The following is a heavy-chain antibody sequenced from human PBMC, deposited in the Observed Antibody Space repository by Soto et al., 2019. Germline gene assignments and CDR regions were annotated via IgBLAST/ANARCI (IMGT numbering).Heavy chain of an antibody. Sequence: QVQLVQSGAEVKKPGSSVKVSCKASGGTFSSYAISWVRQAPGQGLEWMGGIIPIFGTANYAQKFRGRVTITGDEATSTAYMELSSLRAEDTAVYYCARDEEMATTYYYYGMDVWGQGTTVTVSS. CDR1: GGTFSSYA. CDR3: ARDEEMATTYYYYGMDV. V-gene: IGHV1-69*12. J-gene: IGHJ6*02. D-gene: IGHD5-12*01. CDR2: IIPIFGTA.